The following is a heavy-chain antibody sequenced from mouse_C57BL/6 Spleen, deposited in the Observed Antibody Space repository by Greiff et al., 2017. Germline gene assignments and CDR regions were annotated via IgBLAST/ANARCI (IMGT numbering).Heavy chain of an antibody. CDR3: ARGYGSPYWYFDV. D-gene: IGHD1-1*01. Sequence: VQLQQSGPELVKPGASVKISCKASGYSFTGYYMNWVKQSPEKSLEWIGEITPSTGGTTYNQKFKAKATLTVDKSSSTAYMQLKSLTSDDSAVXDCARGYGSPYWYFDVWGTGTTVTVSS. J-gene: IGHJ1*03. CDR2: ITPSTGGT. V-gene: IGHV1-42*01. CDR1: GYSFTGYY.